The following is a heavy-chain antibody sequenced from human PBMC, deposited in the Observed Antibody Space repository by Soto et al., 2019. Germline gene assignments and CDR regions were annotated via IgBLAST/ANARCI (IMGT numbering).Heavy chain of an antibody. CDR3: ARDLLGDAFDI. CDR1: GGSVSSGSYY. D-gene: IGHD7-27*01. Sequence: QVQLQESGPGLVKPSETLSLTCTVSGGSVSSGSYYWSWIRQPPGKGLEWIGYIYYSGSNNYNPPLKSRVTISEDTSKNQFSLKLSSVTAADTAVYYRARDLLGDAFDIWGQGTMVTVSS. CDR2: IYYSGSN. V-gene: IGHV4-61*01. J-gene: IGHJ3*02.